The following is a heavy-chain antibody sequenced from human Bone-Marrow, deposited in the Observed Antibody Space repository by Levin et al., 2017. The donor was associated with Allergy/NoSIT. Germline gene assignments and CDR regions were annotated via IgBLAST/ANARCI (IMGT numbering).Heavy chain of an antibody. J-gene: IGHJ4*02. CDR2: INPNSGGT. D-gene: IGHD5-24*01. Sequence: GESLKISCKASGYTFTGYYMHWVRQAPGQGLEWMGWINPNSGGTNYAQKFQGRVTMTRDTSISTAYMELSRLRSDDTAVYYCASIGLEAMARDFDYWGQGTLVTVSS. V-gene: IGHV1-2*02. CDR1: GYTFTGYY. CDR3: ASIGLEAMARDFDY.